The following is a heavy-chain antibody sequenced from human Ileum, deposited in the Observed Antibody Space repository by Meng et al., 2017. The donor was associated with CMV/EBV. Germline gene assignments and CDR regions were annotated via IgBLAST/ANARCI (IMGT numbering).Heavy chain of an antibody. Sequence: VSVGSITSNYCWDWIRQPPGKGLEWIGSVFYSGSTYYNPSLKNRVTISIDTSKNQLSLKLNSVTAADTAVYYCARTAVTPRGLFDYWGQGTLVTVSS. CDR3: ARTAVTPRGLFDY. J-gene: IGHJ4*02. CDR2: VFYSGST. D-gene: IGHD4-17*01. CDR1: VGSITSNYC. V-gene: IGHV4-39*07.